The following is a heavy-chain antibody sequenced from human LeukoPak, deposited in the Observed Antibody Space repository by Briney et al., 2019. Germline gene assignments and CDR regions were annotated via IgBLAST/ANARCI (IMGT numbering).Heavy chain of an antibody. J-gene: IGHJ1*01. CDR1: GFTFSTYW. Sequence: GGPLRLSCAASGFTFSTYWMHWVRQAPGKGLVGVSRIKSDGGTNYADSVKGRFTISRDNAKKTVSLQMNSLRPEDTGVYYCARAPSEIGGYYPEYFRHWGQGTLVTVSS. CDR2: IKSDGGT. CDR3: ARAPSEIGGYYPEYFRH. D-gene: IGHD3-22*01. V-gene: IGHV3-74*01.